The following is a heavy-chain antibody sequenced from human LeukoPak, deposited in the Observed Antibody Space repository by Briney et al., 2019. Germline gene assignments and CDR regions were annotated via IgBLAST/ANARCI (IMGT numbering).Heavy chain of an antibody. CDR3: ASIDY. Sequence: PGGSLRLSCAVSGFIFSKYGMTWLRQAPGKGLEWVSDIALNGGDTDYADSVRGRFTISRDNFQNSLYLQMNSLRAEDTAVYYCASIDYWGQGTLVTVSS. CDR1: GFIFSKYG. CDR2: IALNGGDT. V-gene: IGHV3-23*01. J-gene: IGHJ4*02.